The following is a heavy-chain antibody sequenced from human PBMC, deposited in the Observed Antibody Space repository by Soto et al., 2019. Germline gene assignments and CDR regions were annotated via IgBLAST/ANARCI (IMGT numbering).Heavy chain of an antibody. Sequence: SETLSLTCTVSGGSISSGDYYWSWIRQPPGKGLEWIGYIYYSGSTYYNPSLKSRVTISVDTSKNQFSLKLSSVTAADTAVYSCARQHDYGAFYYFDYWGQGTLVTVSS. D-gene: IGHD4-17*01. CDR3: ARQHDYGAFYYFDY. CDR1: GGSISSGDYY. V-gene: IGHV4-30-4*01. J-gene: IGHJ4*02. CDR2: IYYSGST.